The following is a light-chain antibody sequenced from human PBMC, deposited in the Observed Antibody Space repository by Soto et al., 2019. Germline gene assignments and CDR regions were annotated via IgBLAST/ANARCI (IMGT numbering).Light chain of an antibody. V-gene: IGLV2-8*01. Sequence: QSALTQPPSASASPGQSGTISRTGTSSDVGAYHYVSWYQQHPGKAPKLMIYVINKRPSAVPDRFSGSKSGNTASLIVSGLQAEDEADYYCSSFAGSNNFPYVFGTGTKVTVL. CDR3: SSFAGSNNFPYV. J-gene: IGLJ1*01. CDR2: VIN. CDR1: SSDVGAYHY.